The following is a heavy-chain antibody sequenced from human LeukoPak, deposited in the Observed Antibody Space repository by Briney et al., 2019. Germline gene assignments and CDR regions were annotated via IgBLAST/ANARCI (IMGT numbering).Heavy chain of an antibody. CDR2: IKQDGSEE. CDR3: VRDQGGSSSH. J-gene: IGHJ4*02. CDR1: GFTFSSYW. Sequence: GGSLRLSCAASGFTFSSYWMTWVRQAPGKGLEWVANIKQDGSEEYYVDSVKGRFTISRDNAKNSLFLQMNSLRADDTAVYYCVRDQGGSSSHWGQGTLVTVSS. D-gene: IGHD6-6*01. V-gene: IGHV3-7*01.